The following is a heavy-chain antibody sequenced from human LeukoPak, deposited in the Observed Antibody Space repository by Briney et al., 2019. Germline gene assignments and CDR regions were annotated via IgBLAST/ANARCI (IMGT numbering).Heavy chain of an antibody. V-gene: IGHV3-21*01. Sequence: PGGSLRLSCAASGFTFSRFAMSWVRQAPGKGLEWVSSISSSSSYIYYADSVKGRFTISRDNAKNSLHLQMNSLRAEDTAVYYCARGSSSWYGGRYFDYWGQGTLVTVSS. CDR1: GFTFSRFA. CDR3: ARGSSSWYGGRYFDY. CDR2: ISSSSSYI. J-gene: IGHJ4*02. D-gene: IGHD6-13*01.